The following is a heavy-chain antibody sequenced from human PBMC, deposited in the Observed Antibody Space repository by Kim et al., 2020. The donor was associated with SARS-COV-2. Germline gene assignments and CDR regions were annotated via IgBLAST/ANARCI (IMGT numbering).Heavy chain of an antibody. CDR3: ARDQASLWFGELYNWFDP. Sequence: GGSLRLSCAASGFTFSSYEMNWVRQAPGKGLEWVSYISSSGSTIYYADSVKGRFTISRDNAKNSLYLQMSSLRAEDTAVYYCARDQASLWFGELYNWFDPWGQGTLVTVSS. J-gene: IGHJ5*02. V-gene: IGHV3-48*03. CDR1: GFTFSSYE. D-gene: IGHD3-10*01. CDR2: ISSSGSTI.